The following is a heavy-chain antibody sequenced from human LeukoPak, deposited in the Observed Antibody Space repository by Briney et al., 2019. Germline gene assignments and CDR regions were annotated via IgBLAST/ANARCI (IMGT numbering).Heavy chain of an antibody. J-gene: IGHJ4*02. V-gene: IGHV3-21*04. D-gene: IGHD3-16*01. CDR3: AKDHYVGDVWDY. Sequence: GGSLRLSCAASGFTFSSYSMNWVRQAPGKGLEWVSSISSSSSYIYYADSVKGRFTISRDNAKNSLYLQMNSLRAEDTAVYYCAKDHYVGDVWDYWGQGTLVTVSS. CDR2: ISSSSSYI. CDR1: GFTFSSYS.